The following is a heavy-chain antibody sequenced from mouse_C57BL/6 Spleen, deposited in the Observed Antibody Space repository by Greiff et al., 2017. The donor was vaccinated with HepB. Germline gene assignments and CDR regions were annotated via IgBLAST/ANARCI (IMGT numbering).Heavy chain of an antibody. D-gene: IGHD1-1*01. CDR1: GYTFTSSW. Sequence: VPLQEPGGWLVEPGGFGKMSRKGFGYTFTSSWVTRGKQRPGQGLEWIGDIYPGSGSTNYNEKFKSKATLTVDTSSSTAYMQLSSLTSEDSAVYYCAIHYYGSSYFDYWGQGTTLTVSS. J-gene: IGHJ2*01. CDR3: AIHYYGSSYFDY. CDR2: IYPGSGST. V-gene: IGHV1-55*01.